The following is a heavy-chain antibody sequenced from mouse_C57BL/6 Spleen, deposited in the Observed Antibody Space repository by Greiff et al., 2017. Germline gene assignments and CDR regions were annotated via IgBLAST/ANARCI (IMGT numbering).Heavy chain of an antibody. CDR1: GYTFTSYW. V-gene: IGHV1-69*01. J-gene: IGHJ1*03. CDR3: ARREDYYGSSYGWYFDV. D-gene: IGHD1-1*01. CDR2: IDPSDSYT. Sequence: QVQLQQSGAELVMPGASVKLSCKASGYTFTSYWMHWVKQRPGQGLEWIGEIDPSDSYTNYNQKFKGKSTLTVDKSSSTAYMQLSSLTSEDSAVYYCARREDYYGSSYGWYFDVWGTGTTVTVSS.